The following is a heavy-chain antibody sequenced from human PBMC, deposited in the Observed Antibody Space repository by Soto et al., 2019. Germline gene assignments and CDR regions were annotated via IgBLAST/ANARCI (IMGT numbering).Heavy chain of an antibody. D-gene: IGHD3-9*01. CDR3: AKDSYDILTGQKRYFDS. Sequence: EVHLVESGGVVVQPGGSLRLSCAVSGFTFEAYTMHWVRQGPGKGLEWVSLISWDGGIKHYADSVKGRFTIARDNGKNSLVLEMSRLRPDDTALYYFAKDSYDILTGQKRYFDSWGQGTRVTVSA. CDR2: ISWDGGIK. J-gene: IGHJ4*02. V-gene: IGHV3-43*01. CDR1: GFTFEAYT.